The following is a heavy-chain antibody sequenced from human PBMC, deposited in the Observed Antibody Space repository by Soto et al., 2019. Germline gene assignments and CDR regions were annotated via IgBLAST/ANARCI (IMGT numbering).Heavy chain of an antibody. J-gene: IGHJ6*02. D-gene: IGHD1-26*01. CDR2: IYYSGSA. CDR3: ERGWWEREGYVMDV. CDR1: GGSISSYY. V-gene: IGHV4-59*08. Sequence: QVQLQESGPGLVQPSKTLSLTCTVSGGSISSYYWSWIRQTPGKGLQYIGYIYYSGSAHYNPSLKSRVTITXXTXTNQSCLTLTSVTAADTAVYYCERGWWEREGYVMDVWGQGATVTVSS.